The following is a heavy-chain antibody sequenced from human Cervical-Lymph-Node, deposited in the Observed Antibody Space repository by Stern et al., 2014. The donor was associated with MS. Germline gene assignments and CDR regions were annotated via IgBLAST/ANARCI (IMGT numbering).Heavy chain of an antibody. CDR1: GGSISSSSYY. D-gene: IGHD3-3*01. V-gene: IGHV4-39*01. CDR3: ARHEGGITIFGVVNEYYGMDV. CDR2: IYYSGST. Sequence: QVQLVESGPGLVKPSETLSLTCTVSGGSISSSSYYWGWIRQPPGKGLEWIGSIYYSGSTYYNPSLKSRVTISGATPKNRFPMNLDSVTAADTAVYYCARHEGGITIFGVVNEYYGMDVWGQGTTVTVSS. J-gene: IGHJ6*02.